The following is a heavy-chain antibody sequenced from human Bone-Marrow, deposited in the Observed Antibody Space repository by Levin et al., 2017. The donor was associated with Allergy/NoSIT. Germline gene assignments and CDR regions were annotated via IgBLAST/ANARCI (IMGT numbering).Heavy chain of an antibody. D-gene: IGHD1-1*01. J-gene: IGHJ4*02. V-gene: IGHV4-59*01. CDR2: IYYNGNT. CDR3: ARDPPGKYIGFDY. CDR1: GGSISSFY. Sequence: PSETLSLTCSVSGGSISSFYWGWIRQSPGKGLEWIGDIYYNGNTNYNPSLKSRLNISVDRSKNQFSLRLTSVTAADTAVYYCARDPPGKYIGFDYWGQGILVTVSS.